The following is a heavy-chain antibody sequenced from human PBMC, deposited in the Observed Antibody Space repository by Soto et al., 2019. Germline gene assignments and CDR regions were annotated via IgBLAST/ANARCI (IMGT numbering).Heavy chain of an antibody. Sequence: SETLSLTCTVSGGSISSGDYYWSWIRQPPGKGLEWIGYIYYSGSTYYNPSLKSRVTISVDTSKNQFSLKLSSVTAADTAVYYCARRPYGDYDHYYYYYGMDVWGQGTTVTVSS. CDR2: IYYSGST. J-gene: IGHJ6*02. CDR3: ARRPYGDYDHYYYYYGMDV. V-gene: IGHV4-30-4*01. D-gene: IGHD4-17*01. CDR1: GGSISSGDYY.